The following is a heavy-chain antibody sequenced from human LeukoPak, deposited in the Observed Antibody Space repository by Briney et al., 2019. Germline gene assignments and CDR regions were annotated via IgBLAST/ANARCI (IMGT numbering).Heavy chain of an antibody. Sequence: GGSLRLSCAASGFTFSSYWMSWVRQAPGKGLEWVAVISYDGSNKYYADSVKGRFTISRDNSKNTLYLQMNSLRAEDTAVYYCARETTMVRGVMGYWGQGTLVTVSS. CDR2: ISYDGSNK. J-gene: IGHJ4*02. V-gene: IGHV3-30-3*01. CDR3: ARETTMVRGVMGY. D-gene: IGHD3-10*01. CDR1: GFTFSSYW.